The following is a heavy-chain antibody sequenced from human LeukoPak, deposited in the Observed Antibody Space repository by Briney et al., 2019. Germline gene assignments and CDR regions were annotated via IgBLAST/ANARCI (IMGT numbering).Heavy chain of an antibody. CDR1: GFTFSSYE. V-gene: IGHV3-48*03. Sequence: PGGSLRLSCAASGFTFSSYEVNWVRQAPGKGLEWVSYISSSGSTIYYADSVKGRFTISRDNAKNSLYLQMNSLRAEDTAVYYCASGTTGTTGYYYYYYYMGVWGKGTTVTVSS. J-gene: IGHJ6*03. D-gene: IGHD1-1*01. CDR3: ASGTTGTTGYYYYYYYMGV. CDR2: ISSSGSTI.